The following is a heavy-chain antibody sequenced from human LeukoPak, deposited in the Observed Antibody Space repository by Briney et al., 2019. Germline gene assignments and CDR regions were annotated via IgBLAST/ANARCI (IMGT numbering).Heavy chain of an antibody. CDR1: GGSISSYY. CDR3: ARYSVAYDAFDI. V-gene: IGHV4-34*01. D-gene: IGHD4-23*01. J-gene: IGHJ3*02. CDR2: INHSGST. Sequence: SETLSLTCTVSGGSISSYYWSWIRQPPGKGLEWIGEINHSGSTNYNPSLKSRVTISVDTSKNQFSLKLSSVAAADTAVYYCARYSVAYDAFDIWGQGTMVTVSS.